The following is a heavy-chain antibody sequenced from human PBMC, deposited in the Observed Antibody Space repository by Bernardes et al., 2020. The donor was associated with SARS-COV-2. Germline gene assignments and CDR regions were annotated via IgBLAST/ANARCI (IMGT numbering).Heavy chain of an antibody. Sequence: SMKMTCAASGFTLKSYGMHWVRQAPGTGLEWVAFMKYDGSNEYYADSVKGRFTISRDNSKNTLYLQINNVRAEDTGFYYCARDKVVFAVDQWGQGTLVTVSS. CDR3: ARDKVVFAVDQ. D-gene: IGHD2-21*01. J-gene: IGHJ4*02. CDR2: MKYDGSNE. CDR1: GFTLKSYG. V-gene: IGHV3-33*01.